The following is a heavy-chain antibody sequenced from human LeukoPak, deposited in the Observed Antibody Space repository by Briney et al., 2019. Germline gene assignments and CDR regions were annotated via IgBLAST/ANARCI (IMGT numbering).Heavy chain of an antibody. D-gene: IGHD1-20*01. CDR3: ARDQGGITGTPYYYGMDV. V-gene: IGHV1-69*04. CDR1: GGTFSSYA. Sequence: SVKASCKASGGTFSSYAISWVRQAPGQGLEWMGRIIPILGIANYAQKFQGRVTITADKSTSTAYMELSSLRSEDTAVYYCARDQGGITGTPYYYGMDVWGQGTTVTVSS. CDR2: IIPILGIA. J-gene: IGHJ6*02.